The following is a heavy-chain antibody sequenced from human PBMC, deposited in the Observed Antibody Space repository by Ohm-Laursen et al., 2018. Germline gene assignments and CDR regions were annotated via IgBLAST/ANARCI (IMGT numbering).Heavy chain of an antibody. CDR1: GGPFSAYY. CDR2: INHSGSI. CDR3: ATSMGSGRKFPYYGMDL. V-gene: IGHV4-34*01. D-gene: IGHD3-10*01. Sequence: SQTLSLTCSVYGGPFSAYYYNWIRQPPGKGLEWIVEINHSGSINYNPSLKSRVTISVDTSKTQFSLKLSSVTAADTAIYYCATSMGSGRKFPYYGMDLWGQGTTVTVSS. J-gene: IGHJ6*02.